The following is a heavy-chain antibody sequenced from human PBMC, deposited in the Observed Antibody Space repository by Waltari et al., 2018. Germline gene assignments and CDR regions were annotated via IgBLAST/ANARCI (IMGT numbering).Heavy chain of an antibody. D-gene: IGHD1-26*01. J-gene: IGHJ4*02. CDR3: ARDLGGSGSD. CDR1: GFPFSTSW. CDR2: IDTHGSRT. V-gene: IGHV3-74*01. Sequence: EVQLVESGGGLIQPGGSLRLSCGASGFPFSTSWLHWVRQVPGKGLVWVSRIDTHGSRTDYADSVKGRFTISRDNAKNTLYLQMNSLRVEDTALYYCARDLGGSGSDWGQGTLVTVSS.